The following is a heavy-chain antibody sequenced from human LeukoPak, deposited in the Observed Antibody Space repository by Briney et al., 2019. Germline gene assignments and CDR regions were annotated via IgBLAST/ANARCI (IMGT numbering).Heavy chain of an antibody. CDR2: ISPSGGST. CDR3: ARDNSVRDEAWWFNL. V-gene: IGHV1-46*01. D-gene: IGHD5-24*01. J-gene: IGHJ5*02. Sequence: GASVKVSFMAFGYTFTSNYMHWVRQAPGQGPEWMGVISPSGGSTTYAQKFQGRVTLTRDMSTSTDYLELSSLRSEDTAVYYCARDNSVRDEAWWFNLWGQGTLVTVSS. CDR1: GYTFTSNY.